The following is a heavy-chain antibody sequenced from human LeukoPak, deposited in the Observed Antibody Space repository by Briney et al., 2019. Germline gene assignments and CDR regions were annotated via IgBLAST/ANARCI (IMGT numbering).Heavy chain of an antibody. Sequence: ASVKVSCKASGYTFTSYGISWVRQAPGQGLEWMGWISAYNGNTNYAQKLQGRVTMTADTSTSTAYMELRSLRSDDTAVYYCARDLGSGSGSYYPAFDYWGQGTLVTVSS. D-gene: IGHD3-10*01. CDR2: ISAYNGNT. V-gene: IGHV1-18*01. CDR1: GYTFTSYG. J-gene: IGHJ4*02. CDR3: ARDLGSGSGSYYPAFDY.